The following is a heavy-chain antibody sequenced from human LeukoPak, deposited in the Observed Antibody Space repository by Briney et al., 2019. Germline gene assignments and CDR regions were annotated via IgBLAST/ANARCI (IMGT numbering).Heavy chain of an antibody. CDR2: ISGSGGST. Sequence: GGFLRLSCAASGFTFSSYAMSWVRQAPGKGLEWVSAISGSGGSTYYADSVKGRFTISRDNSKNTLYLQMNSLRAEDTAVYYCARSYSSSCLAFDYWGQGTLVTVSS. V-gene: IGHV3-23*01. CDR1: GFTFSSYA. CDR3: ARSYSSSCLAFDY. D-gene: IGHD6-13*01. J-gene: IGHJ4*02.